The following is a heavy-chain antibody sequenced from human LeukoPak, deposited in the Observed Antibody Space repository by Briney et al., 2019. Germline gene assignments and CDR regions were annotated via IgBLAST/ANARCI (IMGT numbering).Heavy chain of an antibody. V-gene: IGHV3-74*01. D-gene: IGHD4-17*01. CDR3: AKGPDYGDYVGFDY. Sequence: GGSLRLSCATSGFNVSSNYMNWVRQAPGKGLVWVSRINSDGSSTSYADSVKGRFTISRDNAKNTLYLQMNSLRAEGTAVYYCAKGPDYGDYVGFDYWGQGTLVTVSS. J-gene: IGHJ4*02. CDR2: INSDGSST. CDR1: GFNVSSNY.